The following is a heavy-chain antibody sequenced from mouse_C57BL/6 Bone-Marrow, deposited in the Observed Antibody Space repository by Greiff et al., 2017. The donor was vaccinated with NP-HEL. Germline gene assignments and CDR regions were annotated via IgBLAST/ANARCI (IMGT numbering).Heavy chain of an antibody. CDR3: ARHYGHY. J-gene: IGHJ2*01. V-gene: IGHV5-6*02. CDR2: ISSGGSYT. D-gene: IGHD1-2*01. Sequence: DVMLVESGGDLVKPGGSLKLSCAASGFTFSSYGMSWVRQTPDKRLEWVATISSGGSYTYYPDSVKWRFTISRDNAKNTLYLQMSSLKSEDTAMYYCARHYGHYWGQGTTLTVSS. CDR1: GFTFSSYG.